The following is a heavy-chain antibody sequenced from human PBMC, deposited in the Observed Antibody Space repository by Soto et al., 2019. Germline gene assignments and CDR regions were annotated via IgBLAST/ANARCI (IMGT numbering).Heavy chain of an antibody. CDR3: VRDLDGSGSYYTDY. CDR2: TRPNNGNT. CDR1: GYTFSLYG. Sequence: QIQLVQSGAEVKKPGASVKVSCKASGYTFSLYGINWVRQAPGHGLEWMGWTRPNNGNTKYAQNLQGRVTMTTDTSTSTDYMELRSLRPYDTAGYYCVRDLDGSGSYYTDYWGQGTLVTVSS. V-gene: IGHV1-18*01. J-gene: IGHJ4*02. D-gene: IGHD3-10*01.